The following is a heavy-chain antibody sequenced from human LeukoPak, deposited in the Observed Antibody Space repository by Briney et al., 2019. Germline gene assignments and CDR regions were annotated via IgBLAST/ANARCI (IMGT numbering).Heavy chain of an antibody. J-gene: IGHJ4*02. CDR2: IYYSGST. CDR1: GGSISSGDYY. CDR3: ARSGQQQLIGHFDY. D-gene: IGHD6-13*01. V-gene: IGHV4-30-4*01. Sequence: SQTLSLTCTVSGGSISSGDYYWSWIRQPPGKGLEWIGYIYYSGSTYYNPSLKTRITMSIDTSKSKLSLNLSSVTAADTAVYYCARSGQQQLIGHFDYWGQGTLVTVSS.